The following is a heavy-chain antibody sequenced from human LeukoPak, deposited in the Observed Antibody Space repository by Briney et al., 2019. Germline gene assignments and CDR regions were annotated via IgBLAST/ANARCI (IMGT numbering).Heavy chain of an antibody. Sequence: GGSLRLSCAASGFTFSSYAMSWVRQAPGKGLEWVSAISGSGGSTYYADSVKGRFTISRDNSKNTLYLQMNSLRAEDTAVYYCAKASSYSVVVPAAPYYYYYYMDVWGKGTTVTVSS. CDR3: AKASSYSVVVPAAPYYYYYYMDV. CDR2: ISGSGGST. V-gene: IGHV3-23*01. CDR1: GFTFSSYA. D-gene: IGHD2-2*01. J-gene: IGHJ6*03.